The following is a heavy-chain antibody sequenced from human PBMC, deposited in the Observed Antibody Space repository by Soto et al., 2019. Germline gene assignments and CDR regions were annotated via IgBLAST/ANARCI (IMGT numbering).Heavy chain of an antibody. D-gene: IGHD6-13*01. V-gene: IGHV1-18*04. CDR3: AREGIAAAGFAYYYYGMDV. CDR1: GYTFTSYG. J-gene: IGHJ6*02. CDR2: ISAYNGNT. Sequence: ASVKVPCKASGYTFTSYGISWVRQAPGQGLEWMGWISAYNGNTNYAQKLQGRVTMTTDTSTSTAYMELRSLRSDDTAVYYCAREGIAAAGFAYYYYGMDVWGQGTTVTVSS.